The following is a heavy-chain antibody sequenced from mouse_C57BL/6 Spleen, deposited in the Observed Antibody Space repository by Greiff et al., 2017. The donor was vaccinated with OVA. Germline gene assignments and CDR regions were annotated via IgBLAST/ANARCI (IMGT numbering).Heavy chain of an antibody. D-gene: IGHD2-2*01. CDR1: GYTFTSYW. CDR3: ARGGSTRVTTNYFDY. J-gene: IGHJ2*01. V-gene: IGHV1-69*01. CDR2: IDPSDSYT. Sequence: QVQLQQPGAELVMPGASVKLSCKASGYTFTSYWMHWVKQRPGQGLEWIGEIDPSDSYTNYNQKFKGKSTLTVDKSSSTAYMQLSSLTSEDSAVYYCARGGSTRVTTNYFDYWGQGTTLTVSS.